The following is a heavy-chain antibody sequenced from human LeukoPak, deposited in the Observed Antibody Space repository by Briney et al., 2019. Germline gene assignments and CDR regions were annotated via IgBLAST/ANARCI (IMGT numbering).Heavy chain of an antibody. CDR3: ARGDFYYYYYMDF. CDR2: INSDGSHT. Sequence: LPGGSLRLSCAAPGFTLSSYWMHWVRQAPGKGLMWVSRINSDGSHTSYADSVKGRLTISRDNAKNTLYLQMNSLRAEDTAVYYCARGDFYYYYYMDFWGKGTTVTVSS. CDR1: GFTLSSYW. J-gene: IGHJ6*03. V-gene: IGHV3-74*01.